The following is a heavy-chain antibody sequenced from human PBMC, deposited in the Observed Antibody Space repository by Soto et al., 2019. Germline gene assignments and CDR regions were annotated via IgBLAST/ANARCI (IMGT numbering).Heavy chain of an antibody. D-gene: IGHD2-2*01. V-gene: IGHV3-23*01. Sequence: GGSLRLSCAASGFTFNYYAMAWVRQAPGRGLEWVSAVTGSGGDTFHADSVKDRFTISRDNTKNTLFLQMTGLRAEDTAVYYCVKGSASSRPYYFDFRGQRTLVTVSS. CDR2: VTGSGGDT. CDR3: VKGSASSRPYYFDF. CDR1: GFTFNYYA. J-gene: IGHJ4*02.